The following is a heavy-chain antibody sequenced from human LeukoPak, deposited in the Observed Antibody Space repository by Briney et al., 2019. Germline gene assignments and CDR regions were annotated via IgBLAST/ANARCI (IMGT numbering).Heavy chain of an antibody. J-gene: IGHJ4*02. V-gene: IGHV3-23*01. D-gene: IGHD3-10*01. CDR1: GFTFSSYA. CDR3: ANRAYYSDSENYYFYYFDY. Sequence: GGSLRLSCAASGFTFSSYAMSWVRQAPGKGLEWVSAISGSGGSTYYADSVKGRFTISRDNSKNTLYLQMNSLRAEDTAIYYCANRAYYSDSENYYFYYFDYWGQGTLVTVSS. CDR2: ISGSGGST.